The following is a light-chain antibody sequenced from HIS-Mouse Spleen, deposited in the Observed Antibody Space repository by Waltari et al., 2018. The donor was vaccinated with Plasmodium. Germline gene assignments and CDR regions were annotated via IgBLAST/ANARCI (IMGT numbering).Light chain of an antibody. CDR2: AAS. V-gene: IGKV1-27*01. CDR3: QKYNSAPWT. J-gene: IGKJ1*01. CDR1: QGISNY. Sequence: DIQMTKPPSSLSPSVGYRVTITCRARQGISNYLAWYQQKPGKVPKLLIYAASTLQSGGPSRFSGSGSGTDFTLTISSLQPEDVATYYCQKYNSAPWTFGQGTKVEIK.